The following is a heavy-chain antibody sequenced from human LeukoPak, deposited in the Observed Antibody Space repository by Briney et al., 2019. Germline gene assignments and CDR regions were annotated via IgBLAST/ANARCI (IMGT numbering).Heavy chain of an antibody. V-gene: IGHV1-3*01. CDR3: ARDRLPITSRSSFDY. J-gene: IGHJ4*02. CDR2: INAGNGNT. CDR1: GYTFTSYA. Sequence: ASVKVSCKASGYTFTSYAMRWVRQAPGQRLEWMGWINAGNGNTKYSQKFQGRVTITRDTSASTAYMELSSLRSEDTAVYYCARDRLPITSRSSFDYWGQGTLVTVSS. D-gene: IGHD1-26*01.